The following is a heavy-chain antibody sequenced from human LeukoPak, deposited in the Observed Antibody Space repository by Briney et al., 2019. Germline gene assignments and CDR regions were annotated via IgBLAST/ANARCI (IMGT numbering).Heavy chain of an antibody. V-gene: IGHV1-2*02. CDR3: ATINSDYVPVDY. D-gene: IGHD3-16*01. CDR2: INPNSGGT. Sequence: ASVKVSCKASGYTFTGYYMHWVRQAPGQGLEWMGWINPNSGGTNYAQKFQGRVTMTRDTSISTAYMELSRLRSDDTAVYYCATINSDYVPVDYWSQGTLVTVSA. CDR1: GYTFTGYY. J-gene: IGHJ4*02.